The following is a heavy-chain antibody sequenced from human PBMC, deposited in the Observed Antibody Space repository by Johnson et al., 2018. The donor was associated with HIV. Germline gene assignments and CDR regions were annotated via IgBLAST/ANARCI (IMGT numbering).Heavy chain of an antibody. Sequence: VQLVESGGGVVQPGRSLRLSCAASGFTFSSYWMHWVRQAPGKGLLWVSRINSAGSSTGYADSVKGRFTISRDNAKNSLYLQMNSLRAEDTALYYCAGGRIGAFDIWGQGTMVTVSS. J-gene: IGHJ3*02. V-gene: IGHV3-74*02. CDR1: GFTFSSYW. D-gene: IGHD2-15*01. CDR2: INSAGSST. CDR3: AGGRIGAFDI.